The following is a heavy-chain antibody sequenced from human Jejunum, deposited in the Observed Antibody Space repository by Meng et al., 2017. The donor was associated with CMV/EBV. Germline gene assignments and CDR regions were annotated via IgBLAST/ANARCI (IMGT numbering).Heavy chain of an antibody. CDR1: GDSISRGTHF. J-gene: IGHJ4*02. CDR3: ARDRDVNYGLFDY. Sequence: SGDSISRGTHFWGWIRQSPGQLPEWIGSIDYSGKTYYNLSLKSRVTISLDTSQNQFSLRLNSVTAADTAVYYRARDRDVNYGLFDYWSQGTLVTVSS. CDR2: IDYSGKT. V-gene: IGHV4-39*07. D-gene: IGHD4-17*01.